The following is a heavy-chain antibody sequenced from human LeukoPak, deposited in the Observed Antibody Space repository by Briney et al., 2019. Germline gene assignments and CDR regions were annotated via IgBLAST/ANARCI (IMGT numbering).Heavy chain of an antibody. CDR2: IYYGGST. CDR1: GGSIRRSAYY. CDR3: AKSSGMVIHNWFDS. D-gene: IGHD3-3*01. V-gene: IGHV4-39*01. J-gene: IGHJ5*01. Sequence: SEALSLTCTVSGGSIRRSAYYWGWIRQPPRKGLDRIGSIYYGGSTYYNPSLKSRVTISIDTSKNQFSLNLTSVTAAASGVYYCAKSSGMVIHNWFDSWGQGTLVTVSS.